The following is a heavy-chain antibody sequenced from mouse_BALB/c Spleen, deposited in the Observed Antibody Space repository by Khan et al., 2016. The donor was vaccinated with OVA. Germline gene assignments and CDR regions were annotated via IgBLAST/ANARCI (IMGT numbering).Heavy chain of an antibody. V-gene: IGHV1S136*01. Sequence: IQLVQSGPELVKPGASVKMSCKASGYTFTNYVLHWVKQKPGQGLEWIGYINPYNGGTKYNEKFKGKATLASDKSSITAYMVLSSLTSEDSAVYYGARGNWQSYYFDYWGQGTTLTLSS. CDR2: INPYNGGT. CDR1: GYTFTNYV. J-gene: IGHJ2*01. CDR3: ARGNWQSYYFDY. D-gene: IGHD4-1*01.